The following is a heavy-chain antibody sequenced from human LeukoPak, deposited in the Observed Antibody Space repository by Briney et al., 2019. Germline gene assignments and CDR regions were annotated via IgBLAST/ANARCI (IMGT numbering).Heavy chain of an antibody. Sequence: GSSLRHSHSPSGFTFSSYGMHKVGQAAPKGLTWVAVISYDGSNKYYADSVKGRFTISRDNSKNTLYLQMNSLRAEDTAVYYCAKGVVRGVIRNWFDPWGQGTLVTVSS. CDR2: ISYDGSNK. CDR1: GFTFSSYG. CDR3: AKGVVRGVIRNWFDP. D-gene: IGHD3-10*01. J-gene: IGHJ5*02. V-gene: IGHV3-30*18.